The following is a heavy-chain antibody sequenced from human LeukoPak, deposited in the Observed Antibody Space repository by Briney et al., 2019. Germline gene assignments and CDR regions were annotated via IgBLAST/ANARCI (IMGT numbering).Heavy chain of an antibody. D-gene: IGHD6-13*01. V-gene: IGHV3-9*01. Sequence: PGRSLILSCAASGSTFDDYAMHWVRQAPGEGLEWVSGISWNSGSIGYADSVKGRFTISRDNAKNSLYLQMNSLRAEDTALYYCAKDRTGYSSSNFDYWGQGTLVTVSS. J-gene: IGHJ4*02. CDR1: GSTFDDYA. CDR3: AKDRTGYSSSNFDY. CDR2: ISWNSGSI.